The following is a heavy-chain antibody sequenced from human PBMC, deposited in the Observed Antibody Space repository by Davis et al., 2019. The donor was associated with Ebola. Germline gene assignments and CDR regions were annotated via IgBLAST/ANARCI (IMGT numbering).Heavy chain of an antibody. V-gene: IGHV1-18*01. CDR1: GYTLSNFG. J-gene: IGHJ6*02. Sequence: ASVKVSCKASGYTLSNFGINWVRQAPGQGLEWMGWISAYNGNTNYAQNLQGRVTVTTDTSTSTAYMELTSLTSDDTAVYYCARTYRGAAQRKYYPMDVWGQGTTVTVS. D-gene: IGHD1-26*01. CDR2: ISAYNGNT. CDR3: ARTYRGAAQRKYYPMDV.